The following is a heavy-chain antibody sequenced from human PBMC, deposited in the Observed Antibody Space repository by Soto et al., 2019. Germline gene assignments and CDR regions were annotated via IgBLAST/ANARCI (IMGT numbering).Heavy chain of an antibody. CDR3: AXXXXYXXXGVCXFYGMDV. CDR2: ISAYNGNT. D-gene: IGHD2-8*01. CDR1: GYTFTSYG. J-gene: IGHJ6*02. Sequence: QVQLVQSGAEVKKPGASVKVSCKASGYTFTSYGISWVRQAPGQGLEWMGWISAYNGNTNYAQKFQGRVTMTTDTSTSTAYMEXRSLRSDXTAVYXXAXXXXYXXXGVCXFYGMDVWGQGTTVTVSS. V-gene: IGHV1-18*01.